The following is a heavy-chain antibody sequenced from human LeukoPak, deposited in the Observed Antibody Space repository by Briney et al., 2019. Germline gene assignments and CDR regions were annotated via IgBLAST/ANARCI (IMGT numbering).Heavy chain of an antibody. V-gene: IGHV4-39*01. CDR3: ASIAAADVDY. D-gene: IGHD6-13*01. Sequence: SETLSLTCTVSGGSISSSSYYWGWIRQPPGKGLEWIGSIYYSGSTYYNPSLESRVTISVHTSKNQFSLKLSSVTAADTAVYYCASIAAADVDYWGQGTLVTVSS. CDR1: GGSISSSSYY. CDR2: IYYSGST. J-gene: IGHJ4*02.